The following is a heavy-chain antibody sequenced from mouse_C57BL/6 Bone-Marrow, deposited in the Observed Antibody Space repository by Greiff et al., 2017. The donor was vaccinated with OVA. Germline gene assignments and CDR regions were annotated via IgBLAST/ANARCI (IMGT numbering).Heavy chain of an antibody. CDR3: ARGAYYSNYEDYFYY. V-gene: IGHV3-1*01. D-gene: IGHD2-5*01. Sequence: EVQRVESGPGMVKPSQSLSLTCTVTGYSITSGYDWHWIRHFPGNRLEWMGYISYSGSTNYNPSLKSRISITHDTSKNHFFLKLNSMTTEDTATYYCARGAYYSNYEDYFYYWGQGTTLTVSS. J-gene: IGHJ2*01. CDR2: ISYSGST. CDR1: GYSITSGYD.